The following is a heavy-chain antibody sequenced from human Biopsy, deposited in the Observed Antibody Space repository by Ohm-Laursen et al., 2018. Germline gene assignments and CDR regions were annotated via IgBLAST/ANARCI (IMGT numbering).Heavy chain of an antibody. D-gene: IGHD3-22*01. CDR1: GDSISSYY. V-gene: IGHV4-59*01. Sequence: ETLSLTCTVSGDSISSYYWSWIRQPPGKGLEWIGYVYYTGSTDYNPSLQSRVTISVDTSKNHFSLRLRSVTPADTAIYYCARDRGYYSDRTVPGYFDLWGRGTLVTVSS. J-gene: IGHJ2*01. CDR3: ARDRGYYSDRTVPGYFDL. CDR2: VYYTGST.